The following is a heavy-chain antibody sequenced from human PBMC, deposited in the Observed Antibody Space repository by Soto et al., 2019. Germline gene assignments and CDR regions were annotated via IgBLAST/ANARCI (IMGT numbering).Heavy chain of an antibody. D-gene: IGHD3-9*01. CDR2: ISSSSTSV. CDR3: AIGPYFEILTGYFDP. CDR1: GFTFSSYT. V-gene: IGHV3-21*01. Sequence: GGSLRLSCAASGFTFSSYTMNWARQAPGKGLECVSSISSSSTSVYYADSVKGRFTISRDNSKNSLYLQMNILRAEDTAVYYCAIGPYFEILTGYFDPWDQGTLVTVSS. J-gene: IGHJ5*02.